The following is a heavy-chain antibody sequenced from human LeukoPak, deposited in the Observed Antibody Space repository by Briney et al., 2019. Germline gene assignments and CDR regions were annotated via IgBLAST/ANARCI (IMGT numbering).Heavy chain of an antibody. Sequence: PGGSLRLSCAASGFTVSSNYMSWVRQAPGKGLEWVSVIYSGGSTYYADSVKGRFTISRDNSKKSSSLQMDSLRPEDTAVYFCARGHYGMDVWGQVTTVTVSS. V-gene: IGHV3-53*01. CDR1: GFTVSSNY. CDR3: ARGHYGMDV. J-gene: IGHJ6*02. CDR2: IYSGGST.